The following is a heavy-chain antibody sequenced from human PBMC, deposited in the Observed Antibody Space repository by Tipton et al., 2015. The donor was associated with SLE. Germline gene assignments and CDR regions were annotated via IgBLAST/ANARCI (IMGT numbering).Heavy chain of an antibody. J-gene: IGHJ1*01. Sequence: TLSLTCTVSGGSISSHYWSWIRQPPGKGLEWIGEINHSGSTNYNPSLKSRVTISVDTSKNQFSLKLSSVTAADTAVYYCARGRGATKFQHWGQGTLVTVSS. CDR3: ARGRGATKFQH. CDR2: INHSGST. V-gene: IGHV4-34*01. CDR1: GGSISSHY. D-gene: IGHD1-26*01.